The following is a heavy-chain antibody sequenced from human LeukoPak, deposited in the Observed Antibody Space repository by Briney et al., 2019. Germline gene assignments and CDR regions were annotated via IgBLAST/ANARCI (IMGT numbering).Heavy chain of an antibody. CDR2: ISRSDGST. V-gene: IGHV3-23*01. CDR1: GFTFSDYY. J-gene: IGHJ4*02. CDR3: VKVTSAY. Sequence: GGSLRLSCAASGFTFSDYYMSWVRQAPGKGLEWVSAISRSDGSTYYADSVKGRFTISRDNSKNTLYLQMNSLRAEDTAVYYCVKVTSAYWGQGTLVTVSS.